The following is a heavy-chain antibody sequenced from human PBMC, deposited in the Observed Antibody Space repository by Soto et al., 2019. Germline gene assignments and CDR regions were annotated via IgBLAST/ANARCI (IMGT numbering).Heavy chain of an antibody. Sequence: SQTLSLTCAISGDSVSSNSAAWNWIRQSPSRGLEWLGRTYYRSKWYNDYAVSVKSRITINPDTSKNQFSLQLNSVTPEDTAVYYCARGLPGYCSSTSRRPGMDVWGQGTTVTVSS. CDR3: ARGLPGYCSSTSRRPGMDV. D-gene: IGHD2-2*01. CDR2: TYYRSKWYN. CDR1: GDSVSSNSAA. J-gene: IGHJ6*02. V-gene: IGHV6-1*01.